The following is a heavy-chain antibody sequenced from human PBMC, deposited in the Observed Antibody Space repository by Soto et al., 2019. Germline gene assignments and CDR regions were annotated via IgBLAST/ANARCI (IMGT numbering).Heavy chain of an antibody. CDR3: ARRIVATETFAY. CDR2: IYYAGST. J-gene: IGHJ4*02. Sequence: SETLSLTCAVYGGSFSGYYWSWIRQPPGKGLEWIGFIYYAGSTKYNPSLNSRVTISVDTSKNQFSLKVTSVTAADTAVYYCARRIVATETFAYWGQGTLVTVSS. CDR1: GGSFSGYY. V-gene: IGHV4-59*08. D-gene: IGHD5-12*01.